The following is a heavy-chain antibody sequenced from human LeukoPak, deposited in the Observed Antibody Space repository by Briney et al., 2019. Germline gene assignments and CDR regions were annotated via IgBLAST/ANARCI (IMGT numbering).Heavy chain of an antibody. J-gene: IGHJ5*02. D-gene: IGHD4/OR15-4a*01. CDR2: IYYSGST. V-gene: IGHV4-59*08. CDR1: GGSISSYY. Sequence: SETLSLTCTVSGGSISSYYWSWIRQPPGKGLEWIGYIYYSGSTNYNPSLKSRVTISVDTSKNQFSLKLSSVTAADTAVYYCASYGGHGVKTFDPWGQGTLVTVSS. CDR3: ASYGGHGVKTFDP.